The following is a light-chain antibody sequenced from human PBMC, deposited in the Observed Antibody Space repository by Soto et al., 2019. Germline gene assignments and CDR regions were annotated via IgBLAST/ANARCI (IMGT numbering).Light chain of an antibody. CDR2: DAS. CDR1: RSTIAKH. J-gene: IGKJ1*01. V-gene: IGKV1-39*01. CDR3: QHSYSTPCT. Sequence: DIQMTQSPSSLSASVGDRVSITCRASRSTIAKHLNWYQQKPGKAPNLLIFDASRFQSGVPSRFSGSGSGTEFNLTISSLQPDDFTTYYCQHSYSTPCTFGQGTTVEIK.